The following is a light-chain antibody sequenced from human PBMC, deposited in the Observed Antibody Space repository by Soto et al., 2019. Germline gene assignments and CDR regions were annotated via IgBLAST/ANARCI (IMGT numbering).Light chain of an antibody. Sequence: QSVLTQSPSASASLGAWVKLTCTLSSGHSNYAIAWHQQQPEKGPPFLMKLNSDGSHSKGDGIPDRFSGSSSGAERYLTISTRQSEDEADYYGQTGVTGIHIFGGGTKLTVL. CDR1: SGHSNYA. V-gene: IGLV4-69*01. CDR3: QTGVTGIHI. J-gene: IGLJ2*01. CDR2: LNSDGSH.